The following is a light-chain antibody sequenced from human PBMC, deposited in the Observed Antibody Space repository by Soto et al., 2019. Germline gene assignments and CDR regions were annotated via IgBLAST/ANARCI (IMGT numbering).Light chain of an antibody. CDR1: QSVRSSY. CDR3: QQRSNWPPVT. J-gene: IGKJ4*01. V-gene: IGKV3D-20*02. CDR2: GAS. Sequence: EIVLTQSPGTLSLSPGERATLSCRASQSVRSSYFAWYQQKPGQAPRLLIFGASTRAPGIPDRFSGSGSGTDFTLAISSLEPEDFAVYYCQQRSNWPPVTFGGGTKVDIK.